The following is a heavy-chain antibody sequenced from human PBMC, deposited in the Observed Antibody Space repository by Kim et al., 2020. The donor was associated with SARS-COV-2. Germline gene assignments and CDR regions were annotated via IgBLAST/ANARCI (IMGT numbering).Heavy chain of an antibody. CDR1: GFTFSTYG. J-gene: IGHJ4*02. V-gene: IGHV3-30*18. Sequence: GGSLRLSCAASGFTFSTYGMHWVRQAPGKGLEWVAVISYDETNKHYADSVKGRFTISRDNSKNTLYLEMNSLRVEDTAVYYCAKNGMTYCGGDCHTDYWGQGTLVIVSS. CDR2: ISYDETNK. CDR3: AKNGMTYCGGDCHTDY. D-gene: IGHD2-21*02.